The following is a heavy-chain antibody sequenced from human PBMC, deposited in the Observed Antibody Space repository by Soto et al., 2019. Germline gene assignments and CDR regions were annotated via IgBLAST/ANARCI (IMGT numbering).Heavy chain of an antibody. Sequence: SETLSLTCTVSGGSISSSIYYWSWIRQPPGKGLEWIGYIYYSGSTNYNPSLKSRVTISVDTSKNQFSLKLSSVTAADTAVYYCARAYGGTAFDYWGQGTLVTVSS. J-gene: IGHJ4*02. CDR1: GGSISSSIYY. D-gene: IGHD4-17*01. CDR2: IYYSGST. CDR3: ARAYGGTAFDY. V-gene: IGHV4-61*01.